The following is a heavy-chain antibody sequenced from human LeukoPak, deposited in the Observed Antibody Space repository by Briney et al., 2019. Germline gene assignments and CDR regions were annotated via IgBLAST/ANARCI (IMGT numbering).Heavy chain of an antibody. V-gene: IGHV4-59*01. CDR1: GGSISSYY. Sequence: PSETLSLTCTVSGGSISSYYWSWIRQPPGKGLEWIGYIYYSGSTNYNPSLKSRVTISVDTSKNQFSLKLSSVTAADTAVYYCARDRAYYYDSSGYLYGMDVWGRGTTVTVSS. CDR3: ARDRAYYYDSSGYLYGMDV. CDR2: IYYSGST. D-gene: IGHD3-22*01. J-gene: IGHJ6*02.